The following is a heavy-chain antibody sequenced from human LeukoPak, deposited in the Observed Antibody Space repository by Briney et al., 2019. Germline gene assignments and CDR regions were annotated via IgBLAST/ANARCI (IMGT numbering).Heavy chain of an antibody. J-gene: IGHJ4*02. CDR2: IGSSSSTI. CDR1: GFSFSTYS. D-gene: IGHD5-24*01. CDR3: ARASFQRWLQLGGD. V-gene: IGHV3-48*02. Sequence: PGGSLRLSCTASGFSFSTYSMNWVRQAPGKGLEWVSYIGSSSSTIYYADSVKGRFTISRDNAKNSLYLQMNSLRDEDTAVFYCARASFQRWLQLGGDWGQGALVTVSS.